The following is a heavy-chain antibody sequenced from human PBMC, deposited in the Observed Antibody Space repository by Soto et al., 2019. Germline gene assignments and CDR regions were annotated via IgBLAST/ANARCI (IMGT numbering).Heavy chain of an antibody. CDR2: ISYDGSNK. CDR3: AKEKYYYDSSGYPYYFDY. D-gene: IGHD3-22*01. J-gene: IGHJ4*02. CDR1: GFTFSSYG. Sequence: GGSLRLSCAASGFTFSSYGMHWVRQAPGKGLEWVAAISYDGSNKYYADSVKGRFTISRDNSENTLYLQMNSLRAEDTAVYYCAKEKYYYDSSGYPYYFDYWGQGTLVTVSS. V-gene: IGHV3-30*18.